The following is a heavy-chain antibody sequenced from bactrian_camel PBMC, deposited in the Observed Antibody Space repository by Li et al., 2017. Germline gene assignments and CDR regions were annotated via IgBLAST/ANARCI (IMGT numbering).Heavy chain of an antibody. CDR1: GYIFGSCD. J-gene: IGHJ4*01. CDR3: TKDRSYGTRNWVLST. CDR2: LKSDGTS. V-gene: IGHV3S55*01. Sequence: QVQLVESGGGSVQAGGSLKLSCTAPGYIFGSCDMFWFRQRPGEERELVARLKSDGTSTYADSVKGRFTISRDNAKNTLYLQMNSLKPEDTAMYYCTKDRSYGTRNWVLSTRGQGTQVTVS. D-gene: IGHD3*01.